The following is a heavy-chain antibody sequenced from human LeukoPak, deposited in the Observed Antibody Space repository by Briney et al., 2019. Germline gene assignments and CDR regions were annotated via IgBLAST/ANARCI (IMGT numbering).Heavy chain of an antibody. CDR1: GYTFINYG. Sequence: GASVKVSCKASGYTFINYGISWVRQAPGQGLEWMGWISGYNGNTKYAQKFRARVTMTRDTSTSTVYMELSSLRSEDTAVYYCARDRSSSWYYFDYWGQGTLVTVSS. V-gene: IGHV1-18*01. J-gene: IGHJ4*02. D-gene: IGHD6-13*01. CDR3: ARDRSSSWYYFDY. CDR2: ISGYNGNT.